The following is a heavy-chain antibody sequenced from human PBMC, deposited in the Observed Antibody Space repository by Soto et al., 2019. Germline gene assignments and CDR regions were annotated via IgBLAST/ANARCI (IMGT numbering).Heavy chain of an antibody. V-gene: IGHV1-69*01. CDR2: IIPIFGTA. D-gene: IGHD5-12*01. CDR3: ARDRGRDGYKSPKPFGFTD. J-gene: IGHJ4*02. Sequence: QVQLVQSGAEVKKPGSSVKVSCKASGGTFSSYAISWVRQAPGQGLEWMGGIIPIFGTANYAQKFQGRVTITADESTSTAYMELSSLRSEDTAVYYCARDRGRDGYKSPKPFGFTDWGQGTLVTVSS. CDR1: GGTFSSYA.